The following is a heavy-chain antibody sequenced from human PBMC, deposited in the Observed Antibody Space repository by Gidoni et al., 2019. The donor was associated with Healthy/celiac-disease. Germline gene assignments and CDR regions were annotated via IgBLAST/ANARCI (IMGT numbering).Heavy chain of an antibody. Sequence: QLQLQQLGAGLLNPPETLSLPRAVPGGSFSGYYWCWIRQPPGKGLEWIGEINHSGSTNYNPSLKSRVTISVDTSKNQFSLKLSCVTAADTAVYYCARTKQLRYKDAFDIWGQGTMVTVSS. J-gene: IGHJ3*02. CDR3: ARTKQLRYKDAFDI. CDR1: GGSFSGYY. V-gene: IGHV4-34*01. D-gene: IGHD6-6*01. CDR2: INHSGST.